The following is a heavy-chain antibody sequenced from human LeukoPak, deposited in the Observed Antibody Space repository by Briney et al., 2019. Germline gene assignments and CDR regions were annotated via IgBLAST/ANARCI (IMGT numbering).Heavy chain of an antibody. Sequence: GGSLRLSCAASGFTFSSMNWVRQAPGKGLEWGSSSSSSSSYIYYADSVKGRFTISRDNAKNSLYLQMNSLRAEDTAVYYCARRRTPINCSGGSCYLDYWGQGTLVTVSS. J-gene: IGHJ4*02. CDR3: ARRRTPINCSGGSCYLDY. D-gene: IGHD2-15*01. CDR1: GFTFSS. CDR2: SSSSSSYI. V-gene: IGHV3-21*01.